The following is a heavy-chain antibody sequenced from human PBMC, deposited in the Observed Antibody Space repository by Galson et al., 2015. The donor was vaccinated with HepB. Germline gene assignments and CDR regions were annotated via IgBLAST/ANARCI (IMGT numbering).Heavy chain of an antibody. CDR3: AKSVATTVPLYFDH. J-gene: IGHJ4*02. D-gene: IGHD4-17*01. CDR1: GFTFSSYA. V-gene: IGHV3-23*01. CDR2: ISNRGSST. Sequence: SLRLSCAASGFTFSSYAMSWVRQAPGKGLEWVSGISNRGSSTYYADSVKGRISIFRDNSKNILELQMNSLRAEDTAVYYCAKSVATTVPLYFDHWGQGTLVTVSS.